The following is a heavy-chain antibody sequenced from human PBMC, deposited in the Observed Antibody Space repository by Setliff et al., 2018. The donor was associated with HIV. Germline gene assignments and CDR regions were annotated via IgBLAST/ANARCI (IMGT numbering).Heavy chain of an antibody. CDR2: IYYSGIT. Sequence: PSETLSLTCTVSGGPISSSSYYWGWIRQPPGKGLEWIGSIYYSGITYYNPSLKSRVTISVDTSKNQFSLKLSSVTAADTAVYNCARQNRIAAAGTEIDYWGQGTLVTVSS. V-gene: IGHV4-39*01. D-gene: IGHD6-13*01. J-gene: IGHJ4*02. CDR1: GGPISSSSYY. CDR3: ARQNRIAAAGTEIDY.